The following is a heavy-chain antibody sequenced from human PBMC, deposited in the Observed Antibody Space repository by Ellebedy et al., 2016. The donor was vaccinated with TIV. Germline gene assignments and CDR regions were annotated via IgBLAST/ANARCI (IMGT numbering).Heavy chain of an antibody. V-gene: IGHV3-23*01. CDR3: AKGTQWLGRSCFDY. CDR2: ISGSAGNT. Sequence: GESLKISCVASGFSISNYGMSWVRQAPGKGLEWVSGISGSAGNTYHADSVKGRFTISRDNPKNTLYLQMNSLRAEDTAVYHCAKGTQWLGRSCFDYWGQGTLVTVSS. CDR1: GFSISNYG. J-gene: IGHJ4*02. D-gene: IGHD6-19*01.